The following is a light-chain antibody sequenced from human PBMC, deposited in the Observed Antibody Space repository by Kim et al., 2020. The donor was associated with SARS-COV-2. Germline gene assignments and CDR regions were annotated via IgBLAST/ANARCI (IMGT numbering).Light chain of an antibody. CDR1: SGSIASNY. J-gene: IGLJ3*02. V-gene: IGLV6-57*02. CDR3: QSYDSTTLWV. Sequence: TVPISGTGSSGSIASNYVQWYQQRPGSAPTTVIYGHNQRPSGVPDRFSGSIDSSSNSASLTISGLTTEDEADYYCQSYDSTTLWVFGGGTQLTVL. CDR2: GHN.